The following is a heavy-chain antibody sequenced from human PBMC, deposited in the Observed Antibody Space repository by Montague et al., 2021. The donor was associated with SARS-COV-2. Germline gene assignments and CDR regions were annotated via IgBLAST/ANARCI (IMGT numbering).Heavy chain of an antibody. CDR3: TMRGGAVDDFDI. Sequence: SETLSLTCTVSGGFISTSSYYWGWIRQPPGKGLDWIGSIYYSGSTYYNPSLKSRVTTSVDTSKNQFSLKLSSVTAADTAVYYCTMRGGAVDDFDIWGQGTMFNVSS. D-gene: IGHD4-17*01. CDR1: GGFISTSSYY. CDR2: IYYSGST. V-gene: IGHV4-39*01. J-gene: IGHJ3*02.